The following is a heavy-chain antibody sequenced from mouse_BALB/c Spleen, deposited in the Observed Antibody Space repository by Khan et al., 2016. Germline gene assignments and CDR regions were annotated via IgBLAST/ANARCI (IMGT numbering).Heavy chain of an antibody. CDR1: GFDFSRYW. V-gene: IGHV4-1*02. CDR2: INPDSSTI. J-gene: IGHJ1*01. Sequence: EVKLLESGGGLVQPGGSLKLSRVASGFDFSRYWMSWVRQDPGKGLDWIGEINPDSSTINYTPSLKDKFILPRHNAKNTRYLKMSKARSEATAFTFCACTFWYCDVWGAGTTVTVSS. CDR3: ACTFWYCDV.